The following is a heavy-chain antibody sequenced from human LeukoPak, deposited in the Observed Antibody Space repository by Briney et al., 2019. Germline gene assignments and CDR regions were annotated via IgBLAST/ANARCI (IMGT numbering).Heavy chain of an antibody. CDR1: GYTFTSYG. CDR3: ARDRRNYYGSGSQSRALGY. Sequence: ASVKVSCTASGYTFTSYGINWVRQAPGQGLEWMGWISAYNANTNYAQKLQGRVTMTTDTSTSTAYMELRSLRSDDTAVYYCARDRRNYYGSGSQSRALGYWGQGTLVTVSS. D-gene: IGHD3-10*01. CDR2: ISAYNANT. J-gene: IGHJ4*02. V-gene: IGHV1-18*01.